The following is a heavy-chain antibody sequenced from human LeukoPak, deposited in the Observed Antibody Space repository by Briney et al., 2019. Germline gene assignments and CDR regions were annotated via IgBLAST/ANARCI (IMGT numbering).Heavy chain of an antibody. J-gene: IGHJ1*01. CDR3: ATSILGEWTPLSD. Sequence: GASVKVSCKVSGYTLTELSTHWVRQAPGKGLEWMGGFDPEDGETIYAQKFQGRVTMTEDTSTDTAYMELSSLRSEDTAVYYCATSILGEWTPLSDWGQGTLVTVSS. CDR2: FDPEDGET. D-gene: IGHD3-16*01. V-gene: IGHV1-24*01. CDR1: GYTLTELS.